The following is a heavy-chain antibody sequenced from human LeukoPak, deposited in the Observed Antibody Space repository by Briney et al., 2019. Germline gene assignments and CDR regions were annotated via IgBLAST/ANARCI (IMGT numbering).Heavy chain of an antibody. CDR2: IYYSGST. J-gene: IGHJ4*02. V-gene: IGHV4-61*01. CDR1: GGSVSSGSYY. Sequence: SETLSLTCTVSGGSVSSGSYYWSWIRQPPGKGLEWIGYIYYSGSTNYNPSLKSRVTISVDTSKNQFSLKLSSVTAADTAVYYCAREIITIFGVVIIRYFDYWGQGTLVTVSS. D-gene: IGHD3-3*01. CDR3: AREIITIFGVVIIRYFDY.